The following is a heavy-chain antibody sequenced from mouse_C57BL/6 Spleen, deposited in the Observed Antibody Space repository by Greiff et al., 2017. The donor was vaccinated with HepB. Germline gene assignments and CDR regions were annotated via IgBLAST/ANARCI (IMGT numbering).Heavy chain of an antibody. CDR3: ARYLYAMDY. V-gene: IGHV3-6*01. J-gene: IGHJ4*01. CDR2: ISYDGSN. D-gene: IGHD5-1*01. Sequence: EVQLQESGPGLVKPSQSLSLTCSVTGYSITSGYYWNWIRQFPGNKLEWMGYISYDGSNNYNPSLKNRISITRDTSKNQFFLKLNSVTTEDTATYYCARYLYAMDYWGQGTSVTVSS. CDR1: GYSITSGYY.